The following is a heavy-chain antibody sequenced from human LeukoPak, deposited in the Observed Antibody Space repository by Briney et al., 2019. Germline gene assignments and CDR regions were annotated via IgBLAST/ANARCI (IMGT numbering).Heavy chain of an antibody. Sequence: GGSLRLSCAASGFTFSSYGMHWVRQAPGKGLEWVAVIWYDGSNKYYADSVKGRFTISRDNAKNTLYLQMNSLRAEDTAVYYCAKDTGEHWFDYWGQGTLVTVAS. D-gene: IGHD1/OR15-1a*01. CDR3: AKDTGEHWFDY. J-gene: IGHJ4*02. CDR2: IWYDGSNK. CDR1: GFTFSSYG. V-gene: IGHV3-33*06.